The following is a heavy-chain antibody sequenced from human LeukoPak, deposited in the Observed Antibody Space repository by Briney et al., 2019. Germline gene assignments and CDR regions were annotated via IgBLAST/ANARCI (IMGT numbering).Heavy chain of an antibody. CDR3: ATDRGRAVAGIYYYGMDV. D-gene: IGHD6-19*01. CDR1: GYTLTELS. J-gene: IGHJ6*02. CDR2: FDPEDGET. Sequence: ASVKVSCKVSGYTLTELSMHWVRQAPGKGLEWMGGFDPEDGETIYAQKFQGRVTMTEGTSTDTAYMELSSLRSEDTAVYYCATDRGRAVAGIYYYGMDVWGQGTTVTVSS. V-gene: IGHV1-24*01.